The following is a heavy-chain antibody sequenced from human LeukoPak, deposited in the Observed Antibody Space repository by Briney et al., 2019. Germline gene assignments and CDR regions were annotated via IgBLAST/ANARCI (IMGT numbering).Heavy chain of an antibody. D-gene: IGHD2-21*02. J-gene: IGHJ4*02. CDR3: AREGPGYCGGDCYDY. Sequence: PSETLSLTCTVSGGSISSYYWSWIRQPPGKGLEWIGYIYYSGSTNYNPSLKSRVTISVDTSKNQFSLKLSSVTAADTAVYYCAREGPGYCGGDCYDYWGQGTLVTVSS. CDR1: GGSISSYY. V-gene: IGHV4-59*12. CDR2: IYYSGST.